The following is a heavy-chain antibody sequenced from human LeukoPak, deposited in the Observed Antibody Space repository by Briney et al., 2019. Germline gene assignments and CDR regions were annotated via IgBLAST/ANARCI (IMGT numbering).Heavy chain of an antibody. V-gene: IGHV1-2*02. J-gene: IGHJ4*02. Sequence: ASVKVSCKASGYTFTSYGISWVRQAPGQGLEWMGWINPNSGGTNYAQKFQGRVTMTRDTSISTAYMELSRLRSDDTAVYYCARVLEIEAAGNDYWGQGTLVTVSS. CDR3: ARVLEIEAAGNDY. D-gene: IGHD6-13*01. CDR1: GYTFTSYG. CDR2: INPNSGGT.